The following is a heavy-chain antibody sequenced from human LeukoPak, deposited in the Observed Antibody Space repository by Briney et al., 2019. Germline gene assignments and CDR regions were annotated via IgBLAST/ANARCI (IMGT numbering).Heavy chain of an antibody. V-gene: IGHV4-59*01. CDR3: ARAGAVYYGSGSLFYYYYMDV. J-gene: IGHJ6*03. CDR2: IYYSGST. CDR1: GGSISSYY. D-gene: IGHD3-10*01. Sequence: PSETLSLTCTVSGGSISSYYWNWIRQPPGRGLEWIGYIYYSGSTNYNPSLKSRVTISVATSKNQSSLKLSSVTAADTAVYYCARAGAVYYGSGSLFYYYYMDVWGKGTTVTISS.